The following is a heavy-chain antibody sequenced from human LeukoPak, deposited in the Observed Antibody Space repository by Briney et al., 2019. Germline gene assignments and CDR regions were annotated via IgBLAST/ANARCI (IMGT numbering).Heavy chain of an antibody. V-gene: IGHV3-7*01. CDR3: ARDGGTDWYDP. CDR2: IKQDGSEK. J-gene: IGHJ5*02. Sequence: TGGSLRLSCAASGFTISGYWMSWVRQAPGKGGQWVANIKQDGSEKKYVDSVKGRFTISRDNAKNSLYLQMNSLRVEDTAMYYCARDGGTDWYDPWGQGTLVTVSS. CDR1: GFTISGYW. D-gene: IGHD3-16*01.